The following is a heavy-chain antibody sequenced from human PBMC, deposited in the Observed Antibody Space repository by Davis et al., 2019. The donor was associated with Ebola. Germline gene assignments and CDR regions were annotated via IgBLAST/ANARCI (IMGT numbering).Heavy chain of an antibody. CDR3: ARDDSGDGNNLDY. J-gene: IGHJ4*02. D-gene: IGHD5-24*01. V-gene: IGHV3-33*01. Sequence: GESLKISCVASGFIFGDYGMHWVRQAPGKGLEWAAVIPSDGSYKYYADSVKGRFTMSRDNSRNTLHLQMSSLRVEDTAVYYCARDDSGDGNNLDYWGQGTLVTVSS. CDR1: GFIFGDYG. CDR2: IPSDGSYK.